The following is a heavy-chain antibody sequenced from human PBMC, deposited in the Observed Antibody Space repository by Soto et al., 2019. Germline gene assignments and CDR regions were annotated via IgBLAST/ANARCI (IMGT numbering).Heavy chain of an antibody. J-gene: IGHJ4*02. Sequence: QVQLVESGGGVVQPGRSLRLSCAASGFTFSSYAMHWVRQAPGKGLEWVAVISYDGSNKYYADSVKGRFTISRDNSQNTLYLQMNSLRAEATAVYYCARAYEGDYFDYWGQGTLVTVSS. CDR2: ISYDGSNK. CDR1: GFTFSSYA. CDR3: ARAYEGDYFDY. D-gene: IGHD3-16*01. V-gene: IGHV3-30-3*01.